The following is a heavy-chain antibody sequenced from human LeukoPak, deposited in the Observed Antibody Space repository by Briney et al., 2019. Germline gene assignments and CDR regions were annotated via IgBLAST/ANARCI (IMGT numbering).Heavy chain of an antibody. D-gene: IGHD6-19*01. V-gene: IGHV3-21*01. CDR2: ISSSSSYI. CDR3: ARAYSSGWYPDNWFDP. CDR1: GFTFSSYS. Sequence: PGGSLRLSCAASGFTFSSYSMNWVRQAPGKGLEWVSSISSSSSYIYYADSVKGRFTISRDNAKNSLYLQMISLRAEDTAVYYCARAYSSGWYPDNWFDPWGQGTLVTVSS. J-gene: IGHJ5*02.